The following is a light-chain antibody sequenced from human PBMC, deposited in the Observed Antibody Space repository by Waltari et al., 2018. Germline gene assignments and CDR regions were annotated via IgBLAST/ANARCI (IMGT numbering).Light chain of an antibody. CDR1: SGSLASNY. CDR2: EDD. J-gene: IGLJ2*01. V-gene: IGLV6-57*01. CDR3: QSYDSTTVI. Sequence: FILTQPHSVSESPGKTVTISCTRSSGSLASNYVQWYQQRPGSSPTTVIYEDDQRPAGVPERFSGSIDGSSNSASLTISGLKTEDESDYYCQSYDSTTVIFGGGTKLTVL.